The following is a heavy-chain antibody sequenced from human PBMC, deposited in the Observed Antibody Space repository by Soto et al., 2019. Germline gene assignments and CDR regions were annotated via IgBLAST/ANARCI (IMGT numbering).Heavy chain of an antibody. CDR3: AKDRGSSLYHWFDP. D-gene: IGHD6-13*01. Sequence: GGSLGLSCAASGETLSSYVMGGVRKAKGKGLEWVSVISDGGGSTFYADSVKGRFTISRDNSKNTLYLQMNGLRADDTAVYYSAKDRGSSLYHWFDPWGQGTLVTVSS. J-gene: IGHJ5*02. V-gene: IGHV3-23*01. CDR2: ISDGGGST. CDR1: GETLSSYV.